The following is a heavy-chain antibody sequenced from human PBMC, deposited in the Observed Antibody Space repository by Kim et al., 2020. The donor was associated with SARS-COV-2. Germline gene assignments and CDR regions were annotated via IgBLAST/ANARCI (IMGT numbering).Heavy chain of an antibody. V-gene: IGHV3-23*01. D-gene: IGHD1-26*01. CDR3: AKFSGSYGGVAFDI. Sequence: ADSGKGRFTNSRDNPKNTLYLQMNSLRAEDTAVYYCAKFSGSYGGVAFDIWGQGTMVTVSS. J-gene: IGHJ3*02.